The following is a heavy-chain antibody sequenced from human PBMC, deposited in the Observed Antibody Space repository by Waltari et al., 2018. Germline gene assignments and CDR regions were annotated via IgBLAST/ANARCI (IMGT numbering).Heavy chain of an antibody. Sequence: QVQLQESGPGLVTPSETLSLTCTVSGGSISDSYLTWIRQPTGNGMECIGYIYTSGSSSYNPSLKNRVTILLDTSQNQFSLHLNSVTAADTAVYYCAREGNLLGQSSYYYHMDVWGKGTTVTVSS. CDR2: IYTSGSS. D-gene: IGHD1-7*01. J-gene: IGHJ6*03. CDR3: AREGNLLGQSSYYYHMDV. V-gene: IGHV4-4*09. CDR1: GGSISDSY.